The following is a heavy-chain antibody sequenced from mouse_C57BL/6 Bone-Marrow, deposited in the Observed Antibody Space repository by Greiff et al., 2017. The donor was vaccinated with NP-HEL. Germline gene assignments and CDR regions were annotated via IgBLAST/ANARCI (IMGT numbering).Heavy chain of an antibody. J-gene: IGHJ3*01. V-gene: IGHV1-19*01. CDR3: ARCSGYYSWFAY. D-gene: IGHD2-3*01. CDR1: GYTFTDYY. CDR2: INPYNGGT. Sequence: EVKLLESGPVLVKPGASVKMSCKASGYTFTDYYMNWVKQSHGKSLEWIGVINPYNGGTSYNQKFKGKATLTVDKSSSTAYMELNSLTSEDSAVYYCARCSGYYSWFAYWGQGTLVTVSA.